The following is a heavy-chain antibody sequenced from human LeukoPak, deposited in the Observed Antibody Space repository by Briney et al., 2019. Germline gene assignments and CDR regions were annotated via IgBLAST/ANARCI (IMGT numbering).Heavy chain of an antibody. Sequence: GGSLRLSCAASGFTFSNYAMSWVRQAPGKGLERVANIKQDGSEKYYVDSVKGRFTISRDNAKNSLYLQMNSLRAEDTAVYYCARSGIVGATDFDYWGQGTLVTVSS. V-gene: IGHV3-7*01. CDR2: IKQDGSEK. CDR1: GFTFSNYA. D-gene: IGHD1-26*01. J-gene: IGHJ4*02. CDR3: ARSGIVGATDFDY.